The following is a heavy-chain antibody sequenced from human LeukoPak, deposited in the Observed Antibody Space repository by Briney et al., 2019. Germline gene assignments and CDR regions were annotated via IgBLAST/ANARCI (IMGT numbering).Heavy chain of an antibody. V-gene: IGHV3-9*01. CDR2: IVWNSGSI. CDR3: AKDVGYSSTFTFEY. D-gene: IGHD6-13*01. J-gene: IGHJ4*02. Sequence: GRSLRLSCAASRFTFDDYAMHWVRQAPGKGLEWVSGIVWNSGSIDYADSVKGRFTISRDNAKSSLYLQMNSLRDEDTAFYYCAKDVGYSSTFTFEYWGQGTLVTVSS. CDR1: RFTFDDYA.